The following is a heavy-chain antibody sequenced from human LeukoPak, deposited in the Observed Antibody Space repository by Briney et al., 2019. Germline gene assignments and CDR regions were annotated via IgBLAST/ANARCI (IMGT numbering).Heavy chain of an antibody. D-gene: IGHD3-22*01. CDR1: GYTFTSYG. CDR3: ARAPYYYDSSGYYGSSL. CDR2: ISAYNGNT. Sequence: AASVKVSCKASGYTFTSYGISWVRQAPGQGLEWMGWISAYNGNTNYAQKLQGRVTMTTDTSTSTAYMELRSLRSDDTAVYYCARAPYYYDSSGYYGSSLWGQGTLVTVSS. V-gene: IGHV1-18*01. J-gene: IGHJ4*02.